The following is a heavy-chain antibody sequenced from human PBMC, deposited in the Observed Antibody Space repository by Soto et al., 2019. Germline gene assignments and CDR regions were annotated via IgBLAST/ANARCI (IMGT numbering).Heavy chain of an antibody. Sequence: ASVKVSCKASGYTFISYDINWVRQATGQGLEWMGWMNAHSGNTGYAQKFQGRVTMTRNTSISTAYMELSSLRSDDTAVYYCARDKGSDAFDIWGQGTVVTVSS. CDR2: MNAHSGNT. CDR1: GYTFISYD. V-gene: IGHV1-8*01. J-gene: IGHJ3*02. CDR3: ARDKGSDAFDI.